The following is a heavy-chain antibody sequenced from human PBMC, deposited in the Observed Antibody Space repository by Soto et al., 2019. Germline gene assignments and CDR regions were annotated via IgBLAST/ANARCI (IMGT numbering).Heavy chain of an antibody. CDR3: ARDSGYFDY. J-gene: IGHJ4*02. CDR2: ISAYNGNT. Sequence: ASVKVSCKASGGTFNSNTISWVRQAPGQGLEWMGWISAYNGNTNYAQKLQGRVTMTTDTSTSTAYMDLRSLRSDDTAVYYCARDSGYFDYWGQGTLVTVSS. D-gene: IGHD3-10*01. CDR1: GGTFNSNT. V-gene: IGHV1-18*01.